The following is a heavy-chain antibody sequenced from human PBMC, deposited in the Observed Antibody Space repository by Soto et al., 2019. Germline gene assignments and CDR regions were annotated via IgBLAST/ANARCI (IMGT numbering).Heavy chain of an antibody. CDR3: AKDQYYVVC. CDR1: GYTFTSYS. CDR2: INTDNGDA. J-gene: IGHJ1*01. V-gene: IGHV1-3*04. Sequence: ASVKISCKASGYTFTSYSIHWVRQAPGQGLEWIGWINTDNGDAKYSQKFQGRVTVTRDTSATTDYMEVSSLRSEDTAVYYCAKDQYYVVCWGLGTLVTVSS. D-gene: IGHD1-26*01.